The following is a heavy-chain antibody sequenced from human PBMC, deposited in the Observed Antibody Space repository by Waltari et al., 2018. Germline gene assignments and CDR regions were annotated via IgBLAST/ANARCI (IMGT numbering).Heavy chain of an antibody. V-gene: IGHV3-23*01. D-gene: IGHD1-7*01. CDR1: GFTFSSYA. CDR2: LRGASSSS. J-gene: IGHJ4*02. Sequence: EVQLLESGGGLVQPGGSLRLSCATSGFTFSSYAMSWVRQAPGKGLEWVSALRGASSSSHSADSVKGRFTIYIDNSKNTLYLQMNGLRVEDTAIYYCAKDRGDWNYNFDYWGQGTPVTVSS. CDR3: AKDRGDWNYNFDY.